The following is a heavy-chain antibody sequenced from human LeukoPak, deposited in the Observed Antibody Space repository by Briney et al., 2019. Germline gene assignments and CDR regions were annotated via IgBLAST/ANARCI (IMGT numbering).Heavy chain of an antibody. CDR1: GFTFSSFG. CDR2: IWYDASDR. J-gene: IGHJ4*02. Sequence: GGSLRLSCAASGFTFSSFGMHWVRQAPGKGLEWVAVIWYDASDRYYADSVKGRFTISRDNSKNTLYLLMNSLRAEDTAVYYCAKDAPRSSGWFFFDHWGQGALVTVSS. CDR3: AKDAPRSSGWFFFDH. V-gene: IGHV3-33*06. D-gene: IGHD6-19*01.